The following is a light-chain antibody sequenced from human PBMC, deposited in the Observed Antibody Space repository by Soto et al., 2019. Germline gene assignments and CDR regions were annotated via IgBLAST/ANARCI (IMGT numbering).Light chain of an antibody. CDR1: HSIRTY. V-gene: IGKV1-39*01. J-gene: IGKJ3*01. CDR3: QQTHSFPLT. CDR2: AAS. Sequence: DIQMTQSPSSLSASVGDRVTISCRTSHSIRTYLNWYQQKLGKAPKVLIYAASNLQSGVPSRFSGSGSGTDFTLTISSLQPEDFATYYCQQTHSFPLTFGPGTKVDI.